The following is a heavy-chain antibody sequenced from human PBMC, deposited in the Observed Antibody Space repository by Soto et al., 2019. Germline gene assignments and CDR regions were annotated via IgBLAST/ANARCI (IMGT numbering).Heavy chain of an antibody. D-gene: IGHD3-22*01. CDR1: GVSISSGAYY. CDR3: ARERAGDRSGYYLDY. V-gene: IGHV4-31*03. J-gene: IGHJ4*02. CDR2: IYYTGST. Sequence: KTSETLSLTCSVSGVSISSGAYYWSWIRQHPGKGLEWIGYIYYTGSTYYNPSLKSRVTISIGTSKNQFSLKLNSVTAADTAVYYCARERAGDRSGYYLDYWGQGTLVTVSS.